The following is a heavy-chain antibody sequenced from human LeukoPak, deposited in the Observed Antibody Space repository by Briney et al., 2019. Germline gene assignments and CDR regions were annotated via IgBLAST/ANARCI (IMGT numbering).Heavy chain of an antibody. V-gene: IGHV3-21*01. J-gene: IGHJ4*02. CDR1: GFTFSSYT. CDR2: ISSTSSYI. D-gene: IGHD6-13*01. Sequence: GGSLRLSCAASGFTFSSYTMNWVRQAPGKGLEWVSSISSTSSYIHYADSVKGRFTISRDNSKNTLYLQMNSLRAEDTAVYFCAKDNFRAAVGTVFDCWGQGTLVTVSS. CDR3: AKDNFRAAVGTVFDC.